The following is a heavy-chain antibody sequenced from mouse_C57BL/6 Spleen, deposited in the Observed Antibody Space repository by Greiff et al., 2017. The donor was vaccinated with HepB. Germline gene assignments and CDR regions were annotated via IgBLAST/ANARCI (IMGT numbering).Heavy chain of an antibody. D-gene: IGHD3-2*02. CDR1: GYTFTTYP. Sequence: QVHVKQSGAELVKPGASVKMSCKASGYTFTTYPIEWMKQNHGKSLEWIGNFHPYNDDTKYNEKFKGKATLTVEKSSSTVYLELSRLTSDDSAVYYCARRGGSSGYGVAYWGQGTLVTVSA. J-gene: IGHJ3*01. CDR3: ARRGGSSGYGVAY. CDR2: FHPYNDDT. V-gene: IGHV1-47*01.